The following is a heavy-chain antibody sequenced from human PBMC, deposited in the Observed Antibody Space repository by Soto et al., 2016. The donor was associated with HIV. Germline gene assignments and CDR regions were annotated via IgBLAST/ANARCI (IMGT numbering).Heavy chain of an antibody. CDR2: ISYDGSNK. CDR3: AREKQPKYSSGTDYFDY. V-gene: IGHV3-30*04. CDR1: GFTFSSYA. J-gene: IGHJ4*02. D-gene: IGHD6-19*01. Sequence: VQLVESGGGVVQPGRSLRLSCAASGFTFSSYAMHWVRQAPGKGLEWVAVISYDGSNKYYADSVKGRFTISRDNSKNTLYLQMNSLRAEDTAVYYCAREKQPKYSSGTDYFDYVGQGTLVTVSS.